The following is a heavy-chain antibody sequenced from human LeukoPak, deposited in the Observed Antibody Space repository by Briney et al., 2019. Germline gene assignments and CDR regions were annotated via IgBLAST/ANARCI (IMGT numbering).Heavy chain of an antibody. CDR3: AKAVNKYSSGWYWAQYYFDY. D-gene: IGHD6-19*01. CDR2: ISGSGGST. Sequence: QAGGSLRLSCAASGFTFSSYAMSWVRQAPGKGLEWVSAISGSGGSTYYADSVKGRFTISRDNSKNTLYLQMNSLRAEDTAVYYCAKAVNKYSSGWYWAQYYFDYWGQGTLVTVSS. J-gene: IGHJ4*02. V-gene: IGHV3-23*01. CDR1: GFTFSSYA.